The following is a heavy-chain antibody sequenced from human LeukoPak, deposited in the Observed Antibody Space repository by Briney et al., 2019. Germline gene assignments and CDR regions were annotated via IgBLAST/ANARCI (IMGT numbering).Heavy chain of an antibody. CDR3: ATGAGLGYSGYDGGDY. Sequence: GASVKVSCKASGYTFTSCDINWVRQATGQGLEWMGWMDPNSGNTGYAQKFQGRVTITRNTSISTAYMELSSLRSEDTAVYYCATGAGLGYSGYDGGDYWGQGTLVTVSS. V-gene: IGHV1-8*03. CDR2: MDPNSGNT. D-gene: IGHD5-12*01. CDR1: GYTFTSCD. J-gene: IGHJ4*02.